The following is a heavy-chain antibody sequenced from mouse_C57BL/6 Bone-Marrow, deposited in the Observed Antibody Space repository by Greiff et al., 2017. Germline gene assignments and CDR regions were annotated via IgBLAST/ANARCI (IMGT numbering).Heavy chain of an antibody. D-gene: IGHD1-1*01. J-gene: IGHJ3*01. CDR3: ARGFITTVVAPPWFAY. V-gene: IGHV1-59*01. Sequence: VQLHQPGAELVRPGTSVKLSCKASGYTFTSYWMHWVKQRPGQGLEWIGVIDPSDSYTNYNQKFKGKATLTVDTSSSTAYMQLSSLTSEDSAVYYCARGFITTVVAPPWFAYWGQGTLVTVSA. CDR2: IDPSDSYT. CDR1: GYTFTSYW.